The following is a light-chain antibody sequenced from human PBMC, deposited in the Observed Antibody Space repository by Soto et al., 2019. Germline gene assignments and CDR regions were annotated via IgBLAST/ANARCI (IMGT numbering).Light chain of an antibody. J-gene: IGKJ3*01. CDR2: AAS. CDR3: QQSYSTLFT. Sequence: DLQMTQSPSSLSASVGDRVTITCRASQSISSYLNWYQQKPGKAPKLLIYAASSLQSGVPSRFSGSGSVTDFTLTLSSVQPEDFATYYCQQSYSTLFTFGPGTKVDIK. V-gene: IGKV1-39*01. CDR1: QSISSY.